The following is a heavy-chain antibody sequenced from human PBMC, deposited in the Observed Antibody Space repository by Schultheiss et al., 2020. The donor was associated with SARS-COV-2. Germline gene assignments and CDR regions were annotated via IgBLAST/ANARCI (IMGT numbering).Heavy chain of an antibody. Sequence: SETLSLTCAVSGYSISSGYYWGWIRQPPGKGLEWNGSIYHSGSTYYNPSLKSRVTISVDTSKNQFSLKLSSVTAADTAVYYCARERWQYYDSSGNLNWFDPWGQGTLVTVSS. CDR2: IYHSGST. D-gene: IGHD3-22*01. V-gene: IGHV4-38-2*02. J-gene: IGHJ5*02. CDR3: ARERWQYYDSSGNLNWFDP. CDR1: GYSISSGYY.